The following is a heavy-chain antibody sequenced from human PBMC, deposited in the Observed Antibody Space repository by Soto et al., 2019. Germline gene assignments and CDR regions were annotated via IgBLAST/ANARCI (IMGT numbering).Heavy chain of an antibody. CDR1: GFTFSSYG. J-gene: IGHJ6*02. Sequence: PGGSLRLSCAASGFTFSSYGMHWVRQAPGKGLEWVAVISYDGSNKYYADSVKGRFTISRDNSKNTLYLQMNSLRAEDTAVYYCAKDRGYSYGFKFYGMDVWGQGTTVTVSS. CDR3: AKDRGYSYGFKFYGMDV. CDR2: ISYDGSNK. D-gene: IGHD5-18*01. V-gene: IGHV3-30*18.